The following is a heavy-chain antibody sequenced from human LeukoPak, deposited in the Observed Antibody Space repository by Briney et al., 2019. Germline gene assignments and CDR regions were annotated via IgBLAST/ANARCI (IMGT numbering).Heavy chain of an antibody. CDR1: GFTFSSYG. CDR2: IRYDGSNK. Sequence: PGGSLRLSCAASGFTFSSYGMHWVRQAPGKGLEWVAFIRYDGSNKYYADSVEGRLTISRDNSKNTLYLQMNSLRAEDTAVYYCAKSNDYGDYRTGGVDYWGQGTLVTVSS. V-gene: IGHV3-30*02. J-gene: IGHJ4*02. D-gene: IGHD4-17*01. CDR3: AKSNDYGDYRTGGVDY.